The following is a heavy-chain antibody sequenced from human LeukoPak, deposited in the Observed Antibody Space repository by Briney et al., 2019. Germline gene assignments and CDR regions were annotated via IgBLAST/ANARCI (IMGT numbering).Heavy chain of an antibody. D-gene: IGHD2-2*01. J-gene: IGHJ5*02. V-gene: IGHV4-30-4*01. CDR3: ARAKPVYCSSTSCVVPWFDP. CDR2: IYYSGST. Sequence: SETLSLTCTVSGGSISSGDYYWSWIRQPPGKGLEWIGYIYYSGSTYYNPSLKSRVTISVDTSKNQFSLKLSSVTAADTAVYYCARAKPVYCSSTSCVVPWFDPWGQGTLVTVSS. CDR1: GGSISSGDYY.